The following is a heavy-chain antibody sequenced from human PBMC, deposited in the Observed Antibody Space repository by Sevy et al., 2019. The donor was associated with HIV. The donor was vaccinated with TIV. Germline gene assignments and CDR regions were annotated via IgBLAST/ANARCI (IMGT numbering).Heavy chain of an antibody. V-gene: IGHV3-64*01. D-gene: IGHD5-12*01. Sequence: GGSLRLSCVASGFTFSSYAMHWVRQAPGKGLEYVSAISSNGGSTYYANSVKGRFTISRDNSKNTLYLQMGSLRAEDMAVYYCARGKDIVATTFDYWGQGTLVTVSS. J-gene: IGHJ4*02. CDR3: ARGKDIVATTFDY. CDR1: GFTFSSYA. CDR2: ISSNGGST.